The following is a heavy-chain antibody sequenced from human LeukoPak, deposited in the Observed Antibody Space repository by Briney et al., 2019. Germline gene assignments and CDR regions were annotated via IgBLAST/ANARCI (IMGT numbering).Heavy chain of an antibody. D-gene: IGHD2-2*01. CDR2: MNPNSANT. J-gene: IGHJ4*02. V-gene: IGHV1-8*01. CDR3: ARAIRYQLLSDY. Sequence: ALVKVSCKASGYTFTSYDINWVRQATGQGLEWMGWMNPNSANTGFAQKFQGRAAITRDTSTATAYLELSSLTSEDTAVYYCARAIRYQLLSDYWGQGTLVTVSS. CDR1: GYTFTSYD.